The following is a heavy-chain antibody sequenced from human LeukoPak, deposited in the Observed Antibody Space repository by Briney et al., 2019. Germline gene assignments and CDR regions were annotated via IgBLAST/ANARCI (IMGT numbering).Heavy chain of an antibody. CDR1: GFTFSSYA. J-gene: IGHJ6*03. V-gene: IGHV3-49*03. D-gene: IGHD5-18*01. CDR3: ARDQFGGYPHGYYYYYMDV. CDR2: IRSKHYGGAI. Sequence: GGSLRLSCAASGFTFSSYAMSWFRQAPGKGLEWVGFIRSKHYGGAIEYAASVRGRFTISRDDTKSIAYLQMNSLKTGDTAVYFCARDQFGGYPHGYYYYYMDVWGKGTTVTVSS.